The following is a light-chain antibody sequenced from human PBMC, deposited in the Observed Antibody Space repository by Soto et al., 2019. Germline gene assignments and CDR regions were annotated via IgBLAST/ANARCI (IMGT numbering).Light chain of an antibody. J-gene: IGLJ3*02. V-gene: IGLV5-45*03. Sequence: QLVLTQPSSLSASPGASASLTSTLRSGINVGTDRIYWYQQKPGSPPQYLLRYKSDSDKHQGSGVPSRFSGSKDASANAGILLISGLQSEDEADYYCMIWHNSAWVFGGGTKLTVL. CDR2: YKSDSDK. CDR3: MIWHNSAWV. CDR1: SGINVGTDR.